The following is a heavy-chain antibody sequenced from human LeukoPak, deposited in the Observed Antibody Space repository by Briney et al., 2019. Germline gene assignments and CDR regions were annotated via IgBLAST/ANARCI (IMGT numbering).Heavy chain of an antibody. CDR3: ARDVATISNWFDP. CDR2: INQDGSEK. Sequence: GGSLRLSCAASGVTFSSYWMSWVRQAPGKGLEWVANINQDGSEKYYVDSVKGRFTISRDNAKNSLYLQMNSLRAEDTAVYYCARDVATISNWFDPWGQGTLVTVSS. D-gene: IGHD5-24*01. CDR1: GVTFSSYW. J-gene: IGHJ5*02. V-gene: IGHV3-7*01.